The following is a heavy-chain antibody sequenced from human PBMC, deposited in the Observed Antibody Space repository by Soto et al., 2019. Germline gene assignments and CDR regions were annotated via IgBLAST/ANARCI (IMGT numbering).Heavy chain of an antibody. CDR2: IYPGDSDT. CDR3: ARHRPLYYDFWSGYYDPYYYYGMDV. V-gene: IGHV5-51*01. D-gene: IGHD3-3*01. J-gene: IGHJ6*02. Sequence: GESLKISCKGSGYSFTSYWIGWVRQMPGKGLEWMGIIYPGDSDTRYSPSFQGQVTISADKSISTAYLQWSSLKASDTAMYYCARHRPLYYDFWSGYYDPYYYYGMDVWGQGTTVTVSS. CDR1: GYSFTSYW.